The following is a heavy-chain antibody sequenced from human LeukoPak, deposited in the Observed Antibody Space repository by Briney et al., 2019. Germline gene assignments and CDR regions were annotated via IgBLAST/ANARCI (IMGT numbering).Heavy chain of an antibody. Sequence: GGSLRLSCVASGFTFSHYYMSWVRQAPGQGLEWVAHTNQDGSVEFHVDSVKGRFTISRDTAKNSLYLQMNSLRADDTAVYYCARDYYGSHDYWGQGALVTVSS. J-gene: IGHJ4*02. D-gene: IGHD3-10*01. CDR3: ARDYYGSHDY. CDR1: GFTFSHYY. CDR2: TNQDGSVE. V-gene: IGHV3-7*01.